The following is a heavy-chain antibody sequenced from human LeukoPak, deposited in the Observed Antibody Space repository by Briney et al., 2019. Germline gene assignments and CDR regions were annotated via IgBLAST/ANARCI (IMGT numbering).Heavy chain of an antibody. CDR3: CAEYEFGDYEY. V-gene: IGHV3-30-3*01. Sequence: GRSLRLSCAASGFTFSSYAMHWVRQAPGKGLEWVALISYDGSNKYYADSVEGRFTISRDNSKNTLYLQMNSLRAEDPAVYYCCAEYEFGDYEYWGQGSLVTVSS. CDR1: GFTFSSYA. D-gene: IGHD3/OR15-3a*01. J-gene: IGHJ4*02. CDR2: ISYDGSNK.